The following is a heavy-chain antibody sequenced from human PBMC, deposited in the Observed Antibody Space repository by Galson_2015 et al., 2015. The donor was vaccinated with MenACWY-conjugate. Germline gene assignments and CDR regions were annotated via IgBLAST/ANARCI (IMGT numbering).Heavy chain of an antibody. CDR3: ARPKRSGLSDDAFEN. V-gene: IGHV3-64*01. CDR1: GFTFSNYA. J-gene: IGHJ3*02. CDR2: ISSNGGST. Sequence: SLRLSCAASGFTFSNYAMHWVRQAPGKGLEYVSVISSNGGSTYYANSVKGRFTISRDNSKNTLYLQMGSLRAEDMAAYYCARPKRSGLSDDAFENWGQGTMVTVSS. D-gene: IGHD6-19*01.